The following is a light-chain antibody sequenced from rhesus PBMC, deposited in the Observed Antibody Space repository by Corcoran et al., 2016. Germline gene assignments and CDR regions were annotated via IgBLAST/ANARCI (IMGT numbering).Light chain of an antibody. J-gene: IGLJ1*01. V-gene: IGLV2-32*02. CDR1: SSDIGRYNY. CDR2: EVT. Sequence: QAALTQPRSVSGSPGQSVAISCTGTSSDIGRYNYVSWYQQYPDTAPKLMISEVTKRPSGVSDRFSGSKSGNTASLTISGLQAEDEADYYCSSYAGTNTFYVFGAGTRLTVL. CDR3: SSYAGTNTFYV.